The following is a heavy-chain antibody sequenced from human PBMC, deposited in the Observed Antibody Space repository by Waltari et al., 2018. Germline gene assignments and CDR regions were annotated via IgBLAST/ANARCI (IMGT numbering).Heavy chain of an antibody. J-gene: IGHJ6*02. D-gene: IGHD3-3*01. Sequence: EVQLVESGGGLVKPGGSLRLSCAASGFTFSSYSMNWVRQAPGKGLEWVSSISSSSSYIYYADSVKGRLTSSRDNAKNSLYLQMNSLRAEDTAVYYCARDYPYYDFWSGYPGSYYYYGMDVWGQGTTVTVSS. V-gene: IGHV3-21*01. CDR2: ISSSSSYI. CDR3: ARDYPYYDFWSGYPGSYYYYGMDV. CDR1: GFTFSSYS.